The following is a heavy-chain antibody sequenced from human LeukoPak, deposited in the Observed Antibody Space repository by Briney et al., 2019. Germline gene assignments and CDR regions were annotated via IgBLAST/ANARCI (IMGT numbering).Heavy chain of an antibody. CDR1: GGSFSGYY. Sequence: SETLSLTCAVYGGSFSGYYWSWIRQPPGKGLEWIGEINHSGSTNYNPSLKSRVTISVDTSENQFSLKLSSVTAADTAVYYCASLYDYVWGSYRYDYWGQGTLVTVSS. CDR2: INHSGST. D-gene: IGHD3-16*02. CDR3: ASLYDYVWGSYRYDY. V-gene: IGHV4-34*01. J-gene: IGHJ4*02.